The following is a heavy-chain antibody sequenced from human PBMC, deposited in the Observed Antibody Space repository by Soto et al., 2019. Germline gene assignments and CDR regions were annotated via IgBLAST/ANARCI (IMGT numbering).Heavy chain of an antibody. CDR2: FDPEDGET. CDR1: GYTLTELS. V-gene: IGHV1-24*01. D-gene: IGHD2-15*01. Sequence: GASVKVSCKVSGYTLTELSMHWVRQAPGKGLEWMGGFDPEDGETIYAQKFQGRVTMTEDTSTDTAYMELSSLRSEDTAVYYCATAQYCSGGSCYWPGGQGTLVPVSS. CDR3: ATAQYCSGGSCYWP. J-gene: IGHJ5*02.